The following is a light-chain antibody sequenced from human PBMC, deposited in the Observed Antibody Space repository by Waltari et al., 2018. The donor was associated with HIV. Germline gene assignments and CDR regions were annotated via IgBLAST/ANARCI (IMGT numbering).Light chain of an antibody. V-gene: IGLV1-47*01. Sequence: HSVVTQPPSASGTPGQRVTIPGSGSDCNSERSYFYWYQALPGTAPQPLIHKNNHRSPGVPDRFPGPQSDTSASLAISGLRSEDEADYYCASWDDNLNSWVFGGGTKLTVL. J-gene: IGLJ3*02. CDR3: ASWDDNLNSWV. CDR1: DCNSERSY. CDR2: KNN.